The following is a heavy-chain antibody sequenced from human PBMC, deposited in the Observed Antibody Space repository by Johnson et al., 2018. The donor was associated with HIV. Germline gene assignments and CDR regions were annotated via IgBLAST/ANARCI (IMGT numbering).Heavy chain of an antibody. D-gene: IGHD6-19*01. CDR3: ARAIAVAEGDAVDI. V-gene: IGHV3-33*08. J-gene: IGHJ3*02. Sequence: QVQLVESGGGVVQPGRSLRLSCAASGFTFSSYGMHWVRQAPGKGLEWVAVIWYDGSNKYYADSVKGRFTISRDNAKNSLYLQMNSRRAEDPAVYYCARAIAVAEGDAVDIWGQGTMVTVAS. CDR1: GFTFSSYG. CDR2: IWYDGSNK.